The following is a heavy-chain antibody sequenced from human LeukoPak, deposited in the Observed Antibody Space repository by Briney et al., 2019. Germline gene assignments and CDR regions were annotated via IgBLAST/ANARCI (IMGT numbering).Heavy chain of an antibody. D-gene: IGHD1-26*01. J-gene: IGHJ4*02. V-gene: IGHV3-21*01. CDR3: ARERPIVGATGAFDY. CDR2: ISSSSSYI. Sequence: GGSLRLSCVVSGFTFKDIGIHWVRQAPGKGLEWVSSISSSSSYIYYADSVKGRFTISRDNAKNSLYLQMNSLRAEDTAVYYCARERPIVGATGAFDYWGQGTLVTVSS. CDR1: GFTFKDIG.